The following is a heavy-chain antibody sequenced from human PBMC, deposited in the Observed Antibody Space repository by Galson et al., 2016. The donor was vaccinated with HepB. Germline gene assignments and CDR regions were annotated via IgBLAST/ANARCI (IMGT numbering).Heavy chain of an antibody. CDR1: GYSFTSYW. D-gene: IGHD4-17*01. V-gene: IGHV5-10-1*01. CDR3: ARRDHRYGGYGY. Sequence: QSGAEVKKPGESLRISCKGSGYSFTSYWISWVRQTPAKGLEWMGRIDPSDSYTNYSPSFQGHVTISTDKSVSTAYLQWRSLTASDTAMYYCARRDHRYGGYGYWGQGTLVTVSS. CDR2: IDPSDSYT. J-gene: IGHJ4*02.